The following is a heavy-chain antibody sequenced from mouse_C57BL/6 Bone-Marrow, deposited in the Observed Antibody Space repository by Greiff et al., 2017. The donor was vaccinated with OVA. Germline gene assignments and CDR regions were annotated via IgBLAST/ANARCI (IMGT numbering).Heavy chain of an antibody. D-gene: IGHD1-1*01. J-gene: IGHJ1*03. CDR2: IHPNSGST. CDR3: AIHYGTLDWYFDV. V-gene: IGHV1-64*01. CDR1: GYTFTSYW. Sequence: QVQLQQSGAELVKPGASVKLSCKASGYTFTSYWMHWVKQRPGQGLEWIGMIHPNSGSTNYNEKFKSKATLTVDKSSSTAYMQLSSLTSEDSAVYYCAIHYGTLDWYFDVWGTGTTVTVSS.